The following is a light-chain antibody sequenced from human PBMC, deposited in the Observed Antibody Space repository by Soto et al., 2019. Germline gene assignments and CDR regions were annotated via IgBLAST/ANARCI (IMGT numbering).Light chain of an antibody. J-gene: IGLJ2*01. CDR3: GKWDSSLSAGVV. CDR2: DNN. CDR1: SSNIGNNY. V-gene: IGLV1-51*01. Sequence: QSVLTQPPSVSAAPGQKVTISCSGSSSNIGNNYVSWYQQLPGTAPNLLIYDNNKRPSGLPDRSSGSKSGTSATLGITGLPTGDEDDYSCGKWDSSLSAGVVFGGGTQLTVL.